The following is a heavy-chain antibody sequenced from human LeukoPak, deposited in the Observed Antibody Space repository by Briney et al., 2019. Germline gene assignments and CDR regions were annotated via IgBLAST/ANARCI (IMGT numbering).Heavy chain of an antibody. CDR3: ARDPSGSGWSLSD. J-gene: IGHJ4*02. CDR2: IWSDGSND. D-gene: IGHD6-19*01. CDR1: GFNFGSDA. V-gene: IGHV3-33*01. Sequence: GRFLRLSCTASGFNFGSDAMHWVRQAPGKGLEWVAFIWSDGSNDHYADSVKGRFTISRDNSKNTVCLQMNSLRVEDTAVYYCARDPSGSGWSLSDWGQGTPVTVSS.